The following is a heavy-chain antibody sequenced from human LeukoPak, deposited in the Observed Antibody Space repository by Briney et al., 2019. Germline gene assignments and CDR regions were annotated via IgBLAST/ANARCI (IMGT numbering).Heavy chain of an antibody. CDR1: GFTFSSYE. D-gene: IGHD2-21*02. Sequence: GALRLSCAASGFTFSSYEMNWVRQAPGKGLEWVSYISSSGSTIYYADSVKGRFTISRDNAKNSLYLQMNSLRAEDTAVYYCARSAPCGGDCYVDYWGQGTLVTVSS. J-gene: IGHJ4*02. CDR3: ARSAPCGGDCYVDY. CDR2: ISSSGSTI. V-gene: IGHV3-48*03.